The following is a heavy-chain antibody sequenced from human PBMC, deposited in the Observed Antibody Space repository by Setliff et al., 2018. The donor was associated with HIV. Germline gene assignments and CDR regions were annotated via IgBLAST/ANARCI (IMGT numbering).Heavy chain of an antibody. Sequence: SCAASGFTVSSNYMSWVRQASGKGLECISIIYSGDSTYYADSVKGRFTVSRDNSKNTLYLQMNSLRAEDTAVYYCARAPGSSWYRAAYYYMDVWGKGTTVTVSS. CDR3: ARAPGSSWYRAAYYYMDV. J-gene: IGHJ6*03. D-gene: IGHD6-13*01. V-gene: IGHV3-53*01. CDR1: GFTVSSNY. CDR2: IYSGDST.